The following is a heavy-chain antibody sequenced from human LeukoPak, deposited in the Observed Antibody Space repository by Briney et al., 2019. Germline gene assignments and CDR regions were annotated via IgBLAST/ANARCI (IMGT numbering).Heavy chain of an antibody. CDR3: ARDLDDTVRGLRMDV. D-gene: IGHD3-10*01. Sequence: PSETLSLTCAVSGGSISSYYWSWIRQPPGKGLEWIGYIYYSGSTNSNPSLKRRVTISVDTSRNQFSLKLRSVTAADTAVYYCARDLDDTVRGLRMDVWGQGTMVTVSS. CDR1: GGSISSYY. J-gene: IGHJ6*02. V-gene: IGHV4-59*01. CDR2: IYYSGST.